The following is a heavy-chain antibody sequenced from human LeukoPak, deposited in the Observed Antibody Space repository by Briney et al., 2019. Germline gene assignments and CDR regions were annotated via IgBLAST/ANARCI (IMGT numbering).Heavy chain of an antibody. J-gene: IGHJ4*02. CDR1: GFTFRNYA. V-gene: IGHV3-23*01. D-gene: IGHD3-10*01. CDR2: ISGSGVST. Sequence: PGGSLRLSCAASGFTFRNYAMNWVRQAPGKGLEWVSTISGSGVSTYYADSVKGRFTISRDNSKNTLYLQMNSLRAEDTAVYYCAKDRFGSGSYRGFDYWGQGTLVTVSS. CDR3: AKDRFGSGSYRGFDY.